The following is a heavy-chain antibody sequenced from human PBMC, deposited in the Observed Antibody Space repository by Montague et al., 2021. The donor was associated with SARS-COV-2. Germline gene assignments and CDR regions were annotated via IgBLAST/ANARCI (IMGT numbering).Heavy chain of an antibody. CDR1: GFTFSDCY. CDR2: ISTRSTYT. Sequence: SLRLSCAASGFTFSDCYMTWIRQAPGKGLEWLSYISTRSTYTNYXXSLKVRFTISRDGAKNSLYLQMNSLRAEDTAVYYCASFTMVRGAPGYGMDVWGQGTTVTVSS. V-gene: IGHV3-11*03. CDR3: ASFTMVRGAPGYGMDV. D-gene: IGHD3-10*01. J-gene: IGHJ6*02.